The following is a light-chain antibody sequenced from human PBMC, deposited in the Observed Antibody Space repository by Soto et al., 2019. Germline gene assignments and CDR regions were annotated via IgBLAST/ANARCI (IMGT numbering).Light chain of an antibody. V-gene: IGLV2-8*01. Sequence: QSALTQPPSASGSPGQSVTISCTGTSSDVGGYNYVSWYQQYPGRAPKLMIYEVTKRPSGVPDRFFGSKSGNTASLTVSGLQAEDEADCYCSSYAASNNFYFVFGGGTKLTVL. J-gene: IGLJ3*02. CDR2: EVT. CDR1: SSDVGGYNY. CDR3: SSYAASNNFYFV.